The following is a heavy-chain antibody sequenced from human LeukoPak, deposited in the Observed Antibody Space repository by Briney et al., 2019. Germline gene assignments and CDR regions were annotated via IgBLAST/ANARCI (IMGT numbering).Heavy chain of an antibody. CDR2: IYYSGST. J-gene: IGHJ4*02. V-gene: IGHV4-30-4*08. Sequence: SQTLSLTCTVSGGSISSGDYYWSWIRQPPGKGLEWIGYIYYSGSTYYNPSLKSRFTLSVETDKNQYSLKLRYVTAADTAVYYCARAGGYCSGGSCYHFDYWGQGTLVTVSS. D-gene: IGHD2-15*01. CDR3: ARAGGYCSGGSCYHFDY. CDR1: GGSISSGDYY.